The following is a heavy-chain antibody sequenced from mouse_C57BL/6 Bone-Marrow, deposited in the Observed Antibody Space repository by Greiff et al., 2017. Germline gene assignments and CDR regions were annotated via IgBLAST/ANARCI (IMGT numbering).Heavy chain of an antibody. CDR2: INPYNGGT. CDR3: ASGELYYWDD. V-gene: IGHV1-19*01. CDR1: GYTFTDYY. Sequence: VQLQQSGPVLVKPGASVKMSCKASGYTFTDYYMNWVKQSHGKSLEWIGIINPYNGGTSYNQKFKGKATLTVDKSSSTAYMELNSLTSEDSAVXCCASGELYYWDDWGQGTTLTVSS. J-gene: IGHJ2*01.